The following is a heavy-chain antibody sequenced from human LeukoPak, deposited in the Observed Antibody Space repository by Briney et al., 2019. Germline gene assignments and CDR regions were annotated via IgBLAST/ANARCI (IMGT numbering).Heavy chain of an antibody. CDR1: GFTFSDYY. CDR2: ISSSSSYI. D-gene: IGHD6-19*01. J-gene: IGHJ4*02. V-gene: IGHV3-11*06. Sequence: PGGSLRLSCAASGFTFSDYYMSWIRQAPGKGLEWVSSISSSSSYIYYADSVKGRFTISRDNAKNSLYLQMNSLRAEDTAVYYCARDSSGWKRRPYYFDYWGQGTLVTVSS. CDR3: ARDSSGWKRRPYYFDY.